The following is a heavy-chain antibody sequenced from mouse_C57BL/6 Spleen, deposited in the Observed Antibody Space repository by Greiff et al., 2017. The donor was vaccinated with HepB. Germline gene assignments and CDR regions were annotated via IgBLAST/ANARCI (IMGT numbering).Heavy chain of an antibody. CDR3: ARPIYYDYDGGFDY. J-gene: IGHJ2*01. D-gene: IGHD2-4*01. CDR2: ISGGGGNT. CDR1: GFTFSSYT. Sequence: EVQRVESGGGLVKPGGSLKLSCAASGFTFSSYTMSWVRQTPEKRLEWVATISGGGGNTYYPDSVKGRFTISRDNAKNTLYLQMSSLRSEDTALYYCARPIYYDYDGGFDYWGQGTTLTVSS. V-gene: IGHV5-9*01.